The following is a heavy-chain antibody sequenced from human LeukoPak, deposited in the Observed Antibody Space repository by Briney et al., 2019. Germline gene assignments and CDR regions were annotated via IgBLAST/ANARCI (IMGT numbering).Heavy chain of an antibody. D-gene: IGHD6-19*01. Sequence: GGSLRLSCAASGFTFSSYAMSWVRQAPGRGLEWVSGISGSGGTTYYADSVKGRFTISRDNSKNAVYLQMNSLRAEDTAVYYCARDSSGPLYWGQGTLVTVSS. CDR2: ISGSGGTT. CDR1: GFTFSSYA. V-gene: IGHV3-23*01. CDR3: ARDSSGPLY. J-gene: IGHJ4*02.